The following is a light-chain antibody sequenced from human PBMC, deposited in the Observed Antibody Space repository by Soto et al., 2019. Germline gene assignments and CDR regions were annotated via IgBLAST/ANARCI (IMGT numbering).Light chain of an antibody. CDR1: ESVVSNY. Sequence: EIVLTQSPGTLSLSPGERATLSCRATESVVSNYLAWYQLKPDQAPRLLIYDASSRATGIPDRFSGSGSGTDFTLTISRLEPEDFAVYYCQQYGSIPWTFGQGTKVEIK. CDR3: QQYGSIPWT. CDR2: DAS. V-gene: IGKV3-20*01. J-gene: IGKJ1*01.